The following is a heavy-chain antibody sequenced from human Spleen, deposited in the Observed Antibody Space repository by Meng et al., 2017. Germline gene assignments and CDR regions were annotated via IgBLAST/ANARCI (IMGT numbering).Heavy chain of an antibody. D-gene: IGHD4-17*01. CDR2: ISSGGENT. CDR1: GFTFSDYY. V-gene: IGHV3-23*01. Sequence: GESLKISCAASGFTFSDYYMNWVRQSPGKGLEWVSTISSGGENTHYADSVKGRFIISRDNSKDTFYLEMTSLRVEDTARYYCARDAGCLTGTMFDHWGQGTQVTVSS. CDR3: ARDAGCLTGTMFDH. J-gene: IGHJ4*02.